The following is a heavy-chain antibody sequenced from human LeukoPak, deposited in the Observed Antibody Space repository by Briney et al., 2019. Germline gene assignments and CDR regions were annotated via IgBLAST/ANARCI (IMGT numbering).Heavy chain of an antibody. D-gene: IGHD3-10*01. V-gene: IGHV3-11*04. J-gene: IGHJ4*02. Sequence: GGSLRLSCAASGFTFSDYCMSWIRQAPGKGLEWVSYISSSSSNIYYADSVKGRFTVSRDNAKKSLYLQMNSLRAEDTAVYYCAKVDPVRGVSDYWGQGTLVTVSS. CDR1: GFTFSDYC. CDR3: AKVDPVRGVSDY. CDR2: ISSSSSNI.